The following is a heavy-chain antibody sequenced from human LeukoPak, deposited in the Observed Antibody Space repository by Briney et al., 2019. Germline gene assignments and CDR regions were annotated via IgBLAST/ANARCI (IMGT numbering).Heavy chain of an antibody. Sequence: PGGSLRLSCAASGFTVSSKYMSWVRQAPGKGLEWVSAIGSGSGGTTIYADSVKGRFTISRDNSKNTLYLQMSSLRDEDTAVYYCAKNYESGRGVPYGMDVWGQGTTVTVSS. CDR3: AKNYESGRGVPYGMDV. J-gene: IGHJ6*02. D-gene: IGHD3-10*01. V-gene: IGHV3-23*01. CDR2: IGSGSGGTT. CDR1: GFTVSSKY.